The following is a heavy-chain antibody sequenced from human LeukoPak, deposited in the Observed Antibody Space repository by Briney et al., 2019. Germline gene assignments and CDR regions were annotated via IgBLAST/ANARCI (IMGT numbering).Heavy chain of an antibody. D-gene: IGHD1-26*01. Sequence: PGGSLRLSCAASGFTFTDYWMTWIRQVPGKGLEWVANINRGGSESYYVDSVKGRFTISRDNAKHSLYLQMDSLRVEDTAVYYCARVGAWELQRVFDYWGQGTLVTVSS. CDR2: INRGGSES. CDR3: ARVGAWELQRVFDY. J-gene: IGHJ4*02. CDR1: GFTFTDYW. V-gene: IGHV3-7*01.